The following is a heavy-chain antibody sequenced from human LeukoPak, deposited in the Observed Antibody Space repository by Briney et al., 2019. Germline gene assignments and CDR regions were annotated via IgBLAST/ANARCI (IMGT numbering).Heavy chain of an antibody. CDR3: ARDEKIVGASGQDY. J-gene: IGHJ4*02. CDR1: GFTFGSYW. D-gene: IGHD1-26*01. V-gene: IGHV3-74*01. Sequence: GGSLRLSCAASGFTFGSYWMHWVRQAPGKGLVWVSRINTDGGDTIYADSVKGRFTISRDNAKNTLFLQMNSLRAEDTAVYYCARDEKIVGASGQDYWGQRTLVTVSS. CDR2: INTDGGDT.